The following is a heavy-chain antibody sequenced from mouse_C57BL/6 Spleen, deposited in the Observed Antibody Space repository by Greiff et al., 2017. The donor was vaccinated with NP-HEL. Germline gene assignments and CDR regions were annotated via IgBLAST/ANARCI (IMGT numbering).Heavy chain of an antibody. V-gene: IGHV3-6*01. CDR3: ARVSITTVVVDYAMDY. CDR2: ISYDGSN. CDR1: GYSITSGYY. D-gene: IGHD1-1*01. Sequence: EVKLQQSGPGLVKPSQSLSLTCSVTGYSITSGYYWNWIRQFPGNKLEWMGYISYDGSNNYNPSLKNRISITRDTSKNQFFLKLNSVTTEDTATYYCARVSITTVVVDYAMDYWGQGPSVTVSS. J-gene: IGHJ4*01.